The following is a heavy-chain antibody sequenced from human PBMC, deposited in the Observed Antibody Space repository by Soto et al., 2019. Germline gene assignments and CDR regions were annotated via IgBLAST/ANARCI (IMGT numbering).Heavy chain of an antibody. V-gene: IGHV4-31*03. J-gene: IGHJ2*01. CDR1: GGSISSGGYY. CDR2: IYYSGST. CDR3: ASFQLARYWYFDL. D-gene: IGHD6-6*01. Sequence: QVQLQESGPGLVKPSQTLSLTCTVSGGSISSGGYYWSWIRQHPGKGLEWIGYIYYSGSTYYNPSHKSRVTISVDTSKNQFSLKLSSVTAADTAAYYWASFQLARYWYFDLWGRGTLVTVSS.